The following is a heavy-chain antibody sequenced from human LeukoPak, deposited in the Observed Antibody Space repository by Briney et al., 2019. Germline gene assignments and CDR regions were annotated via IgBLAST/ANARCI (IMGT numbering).Heavy chain of an antibody. J-gene: IGHJ4*02. CDR1: GFTFSSYS. CDR2: ISSSSSTI. D-gene: IGHD6-13*01. Sequence: GGSLRLSCAASGFTFSSYSMNWVRQAPGKGLEWVSYISSSSSTIYYADSVKGRFTISRDNAKNSLYLQMNSLRAEDTAVYYCARDTGIAAAGGYFDYWGQGTLVTVSS. V-gene: IGHV3-48*01. CDR3: ARDTGIAAAGGYFDY.